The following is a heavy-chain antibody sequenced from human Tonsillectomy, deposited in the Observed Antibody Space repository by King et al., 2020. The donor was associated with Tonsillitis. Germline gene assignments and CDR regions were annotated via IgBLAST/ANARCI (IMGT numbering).Heavy chain of an antibody. J-gene: IGHJ4*02. Sequence: QLQESGPGLVKPSETLSLTCTVSGGSLSSHHWSWVRQSPGKGLEWIGYLYYSGSTKYNPSLRSRVTISVDTAKNQFSLKLASVTAADTAVYFCAGTRSSAFYYDFWGQGSLVTVSS. CDR3: AGTRSSAFYYDF. D-gene: IGHD6-19*01. CDR1: GGSLSSHH. CDR2: LYYSGST. V-gene: IGHV4-59*11.